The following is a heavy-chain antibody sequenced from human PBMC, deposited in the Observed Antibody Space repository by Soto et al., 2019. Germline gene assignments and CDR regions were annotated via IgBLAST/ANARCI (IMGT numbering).Heavy chain of an antibody. CDR3: AKDPGALLDAFDI. J-gene: IGHJ3*02. CDR2: MSGSGGST. Sequence: EVQLLESGGGLIQPGGSLRLSCAASGFTFRSNAMSWVRQAPGKGLEWVSSMSGSGGSTFYAAAVKGRVTISRDNSKNTPYLQMNSLRAEDTAVYYCAKDPGALLDAFDIWGQGTMVTVSS. D-gene: IGHD3-10*01. CDR1: GFTFRSNA. V-gene: IGHV3-23*01.